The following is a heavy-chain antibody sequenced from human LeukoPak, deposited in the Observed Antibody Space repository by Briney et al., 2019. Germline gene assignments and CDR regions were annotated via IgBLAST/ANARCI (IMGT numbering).Heavy chain of an antibody. CDR1: GGTFSSYA. Sequence: GASVKVSCKASGGTFSSYAISWVRQAPGQGLEWMGGIIPIFGTANYAQKFQGRVTITADESTSTAYMELSSLRSEDTAVYYCARYLGNYGSGPPRYWGQGTLVTVSS. V-gene: IGHV1-69*13. CDR2: IIPIFGTA. J-gene: IGHJ4*02. D-gene: IGHD3-10*01. CDR3: ARYLGNYGSGPPRY.